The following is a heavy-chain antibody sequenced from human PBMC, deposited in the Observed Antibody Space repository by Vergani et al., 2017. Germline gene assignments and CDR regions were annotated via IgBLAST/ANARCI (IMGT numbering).Heavy chain of an antibody. Sequence: QVQLQESSPGLVKPSETLSLTCTVSGGSISSFYWSWIRQPPGKGLEWIGYISYSGATNYNPSLKSRVTISVDTSKSKFSLKLTSVTAADTAVYCCASGKGFFELLSWGQGTLVTVSS. CDR1: GGSISSFY. D-gene: IGHD2-2*01. J-gene: IGHJ5*02. CDR3: ASGKGFFELLS. V-gene: IGHV4-59*01. CDR2: ISYSGAT.